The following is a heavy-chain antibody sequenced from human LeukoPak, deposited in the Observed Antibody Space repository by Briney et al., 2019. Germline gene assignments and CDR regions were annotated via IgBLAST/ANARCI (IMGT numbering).Heavy chain of an antibody. D-gene: IGHD3-3*01. CDR1: GFTFSSYW. V-gene: IGHV3-7*01. Sequence: GGSLRLSCAASGFTFSSYWMSWVRQAPGKGLEWVANIKQDGSEKYYVDSVKGRFTISRDNAKNSLYLQMNSLRAEDTAVYYCARDGSEWYGYYYCYYYMDVWGKGTTVTVSS. CDR2: IKQDGSEK. CDR3: ARDGSEWYGYYYCYYYMDV. J-gene: IGHJ6*03.